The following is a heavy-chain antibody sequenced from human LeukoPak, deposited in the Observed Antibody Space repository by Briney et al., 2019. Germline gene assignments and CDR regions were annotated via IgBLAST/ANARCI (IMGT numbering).Heavy chain of an antibody. D-gene: IGHD3-22*01. CDR2: IYTTGNA. Sequence: PSETLSLTXTVSGGSISSYYWNWIRQPAGKGVEWIGRIYTTGNANYNPSLKSRVTMSIDTSKKQFSLSLSSVTAADTAVYYCARGKYYYDSNTSYRYFDPWGQGTLVTVSS. CDR3: ARGKYYYDSNTSYRYFDP. V-gene: IGHV4-4*07. CDR1: GGSISSYY. J-gene: IGHJ5*02.